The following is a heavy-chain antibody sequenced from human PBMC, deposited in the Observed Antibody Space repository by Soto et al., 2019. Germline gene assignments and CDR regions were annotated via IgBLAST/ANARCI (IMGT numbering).Heavy chain of an antibody. D-gene: IGHD2-2*01. CDR1: GFTFSSYD. V-gene: IGHV3-13*01. CDR3: ARVSYCSSTSCYGADAFDI. Sequence: GGSLRLSCAASGFTFSSYDMHWVRQAPGKGLEWVSAIGTAGDTYYPGSVKGRFTISRENAKNSLYLQMNSLGAGDTAVYYCARVSYCSSTSCYGADAFDIWGQGTMVTVSS. CDR2: IGTAGDT. J-gene: IGHJ3*02.